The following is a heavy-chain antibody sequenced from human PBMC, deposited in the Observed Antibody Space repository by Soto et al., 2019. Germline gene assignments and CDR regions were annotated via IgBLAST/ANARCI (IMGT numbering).Heavy chain of an antibody. CDR3: AKDPRSSGWYGDDAFDI. CDR2: ISGSGGST. V-gene: IGHV3-23*01. D-gene: IGHD6-19*01. J-gene: IGHJ3*02. CDR1: GFTFSSYA. Sequence: PGGSLRLSCAASGFTFSSYAMSWVRQAPGKGLEWVSAISGSGGSTYYADSVKGRFTISRDNSKNTLYLQMNSLRAEDTDVYYCAKDPRSSGWYGDDAFDIWGQGTMVTVSS.